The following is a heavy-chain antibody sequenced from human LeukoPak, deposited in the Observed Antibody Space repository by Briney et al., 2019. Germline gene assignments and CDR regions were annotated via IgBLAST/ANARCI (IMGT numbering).Heavy chain of an antibody. V-gene: IGHV3-53*01. D-gene: IGHD6-6*01. J-gene: IGHJ4*02. CDR3: AREYSSSSLNY. CDR1: GFTFISYA. CDR2: IYSGGST. Sequence: GGSLRLSCAASGFTFISYARSRVRQAPRKGLEWVSVIYSGGSTYYADSVKGRFTISRDNSKNTLYLQMNSLRAEDTAVYYCAREYSSSSLNYWGQGTLVTVSS.